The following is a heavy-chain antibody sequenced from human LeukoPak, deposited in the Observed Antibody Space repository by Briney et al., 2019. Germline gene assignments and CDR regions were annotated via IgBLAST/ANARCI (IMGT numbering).Heavy chain of an antibody. V-gene: IGHV3-33*01. CDR2: IWYDGSNK. D-gene: IGHD3/OR15-3a*01. CDR1: GVTFSSYG. Sequence: GRSLRLSCAASGVTFSSYGMHWVRQAPGKGLEWVAVIWYDGSNKYYADSVKGRFTISRDNSKNTLYLQMNSLRAEDTAVYYCARDWTGTYYFDYWGQGTLVTVSS. J-gene: IGHJ4*02. CDR3: ARDWTGTYYFDY.